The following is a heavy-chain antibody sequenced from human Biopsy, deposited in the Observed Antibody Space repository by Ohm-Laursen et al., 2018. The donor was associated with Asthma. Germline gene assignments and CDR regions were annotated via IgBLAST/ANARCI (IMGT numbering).Heavy chain of an antibody. CDR1: GGYLTGHY. CDR2: IDQSGYT. D-gene: IGHD1-20*01. V-gene: IGHV4-34*01. J-gene: IGHJ5*02. Sequence: SETLSLTCIVYGGYLTGHYWNWIRQPPGKGLEWIGEIDQSGYTNDNPSLKSRVTISAATSKNQFHLNLSPVTAADTAVYFCARAAITGIRGWFDPWGQGTQVTVSS. CDR3: ARAAITGIRGWFDP.